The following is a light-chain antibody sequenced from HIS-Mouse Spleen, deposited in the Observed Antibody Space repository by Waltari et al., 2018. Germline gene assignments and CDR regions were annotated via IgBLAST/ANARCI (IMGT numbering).Light chain of an antibody. Sequence: QSALTQPPSVSGSPGQSVTISCTGTSSDVGSYNRVSWYQQPPGTAPKLMIYEGSNRPSWVTDRFSGSKSGNTASLTISALQAEDEADYYCSLYTSSSTVVFGGGTKLTVL. CDR3: SLYTSSSTVV. J-gene: IGLJ2*01. V-gene: IGLV2-18*01. CDR2: EGS. CDR1: SSDVGSYNR.